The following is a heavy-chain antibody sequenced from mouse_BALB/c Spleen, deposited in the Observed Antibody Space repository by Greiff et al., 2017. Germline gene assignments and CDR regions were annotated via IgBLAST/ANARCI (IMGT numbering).Heavy chain of an antibody. Sequence: VQLQQSGPGLVKPSQSLSLTCTVTGYSITSDYAWNWIRQFPGNKLEWMGYISYSGSTSYNPSLKSRISITRDTSKNQFFLQLNSVTTEDTATYYCARWYGSSPWFAYWGQGTLVTVSA. V-gene: IGHV3-2*02. D-gene: IGHD1-1*01. CDR1: GYSITSDYA. J-gene: IGHJ3*01. CDR2: ISYSGST. CDR3: ARWYGSSPWFAY.